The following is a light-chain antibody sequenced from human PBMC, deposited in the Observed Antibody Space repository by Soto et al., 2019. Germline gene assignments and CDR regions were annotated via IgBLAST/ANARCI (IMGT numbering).Light chain of an antibody. CDR1: SGHTTYA. Sequence: QSVLTQSPSASASLGASVKLTCSLDSGHTTYAIAWHQQQPGKGPRFLMKLHSDGSHNMGDGVPYRFSGSSSGAARFLTISRLPSEDEADYFCQTWDTGIQVFGGGTKLTVL. V-gene: IGLV4-69*01. CDR2: LHSDGSH. CDR3: QTWDTGIQV. J-gene: IGLJ2*01.